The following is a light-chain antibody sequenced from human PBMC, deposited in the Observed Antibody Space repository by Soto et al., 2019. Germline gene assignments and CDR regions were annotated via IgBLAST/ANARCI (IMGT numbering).Light chain of an antibody. CDR2: GAS. CDR1: QSVSSSY. J-gene: IGKJ1*01. Sequence: EIVLTQSPGTLSLSPGERVTLSCRASQSVSSSYLAWYQQKPGQAPRLLIYGASSRATGIPDRFSGSGIGTDFTLTISRLEPEDFAVYYCQQYGSSPWTFGQGTKVDIK. V-gene: IGKV3-20*01. CDR3: QQYGSSPWT.